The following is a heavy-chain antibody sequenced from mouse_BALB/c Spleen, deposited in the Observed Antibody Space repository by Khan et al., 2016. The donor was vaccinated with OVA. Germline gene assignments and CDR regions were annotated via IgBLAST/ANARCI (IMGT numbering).Heavy chain of an antibody. CDR2: ISSGGHYT. V-gene: IGHV5-6*01. CDR3: ARSITACKGDYYAMDY. CDR1: GFTFSSYG. Sequence: EVELVESGGDLVKPGGSLKLSCAASGFTFSSYGMSWVRQTPDKRLEWVATISSGGHYTYFPDSVRGRFTISRDNAKNTLYLQMSSLKSEDTAMYYCARSITACKGDYYAMDYWGQGTSVTVSS. J-gene: IGHJ4*01. D-gene: IGHD1-1*01.